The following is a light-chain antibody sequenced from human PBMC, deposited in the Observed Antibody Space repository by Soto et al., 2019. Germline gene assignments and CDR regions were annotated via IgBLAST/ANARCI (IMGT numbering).Light chain of an antibody. CDR1: QSVASNY. CDR2: DAS. V-gene: IGKV3-20*01. J-gene: IGKJ4*01. Sequence: EIVLTQSPGTLSLSPGERATLSCRASQSVASNYLGWYQQKPGQAPRVLIFDASIRATGIPDRFSASGSGSDFTLTISRXEPDDFAVYYCHQYDSLPLTFGGGTKVDIK. CDR3: HQYDSLPLT.